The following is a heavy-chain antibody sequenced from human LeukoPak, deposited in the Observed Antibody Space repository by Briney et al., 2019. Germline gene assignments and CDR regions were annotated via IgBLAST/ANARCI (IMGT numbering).Heavy chain of an antibody. CDR2: ISDSGGST. CDR3: GKGGLYCGSTTRYSFDY. D-gene: IGHD2-2*02. J-gene: IGHJ4*02. V-gene: IGHV3-23*01. CDR1: GFTFSIYA. Sequence: GGSLRLSCAASGFTFSIYAMSWVRQAPGKGLEWVSGISDSGGSTYYADSVKGRFTISRDNSKNTLYLQVNSLSAEDTAVYYCGKGGLYCGSTTRYSFDYWGQGTLVTVSS.